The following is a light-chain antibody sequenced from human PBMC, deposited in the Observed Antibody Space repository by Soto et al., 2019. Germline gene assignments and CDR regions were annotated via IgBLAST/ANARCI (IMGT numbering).Light chain of an antibody. CDR1: TSDVGTYNY. CDR3: KSYTTSSTYV. Sequence: QSALTQPASVSGSPGQSITISCTGTTSDVGTYNYVSWYQQHPGKAPKLIIYDVSNRPSGVSNRFSGSKSGNTASLTISGLQAEDEADYYCKSYTTSSTYVFATGTKVTVL. V-gene: IGLV2-14*01. CDR2: DVS. J-gene: IGLJ1*01.